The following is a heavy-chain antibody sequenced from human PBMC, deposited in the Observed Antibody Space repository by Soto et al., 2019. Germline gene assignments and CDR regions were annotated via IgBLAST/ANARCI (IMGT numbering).Heavy chain of an antibody. J-gene: IGHJ6*02. Sequence: GESLKISCKGSGYSFTSYWIGWVRQMPGKGLEWMGIIYPGDSDTRYSPSFQGQVTISADKSISTAYLQWSSLKASDTAMYYCASPTGYCSGGSCYPKVYYYYGMDVWGQGTTVTVSS. CDR1: GYSFTSYW. D-gene: IGHD2-15*01. CDR2: IYPGDSDT. CDR3: ASPTGYCSGGSCYPKVYYYYGMDV. V-gene: IGHV5-51*01.